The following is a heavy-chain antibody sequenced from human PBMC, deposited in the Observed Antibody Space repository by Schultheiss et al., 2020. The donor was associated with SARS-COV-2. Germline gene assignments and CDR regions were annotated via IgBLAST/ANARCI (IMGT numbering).Heavy chain of an antibody. CDR1: GGSFSGYY. CDR2: INHSGST. J-gene: IGHJ3*02. Sequence: SETLSLTCAVYGGSFSGYYWSWIRQPAGKGLEWIGEINHSGSTNYNPSLKSRVTISVDTSKNQFSLKLSSVTAADTAVYYCASGIGDARIAAAGNSDAFDIWGQGTMVTVSS. CDR3: ASGIGDARIAAAGNSDAFDI. V-gene: IGHV4-34*01. D-gene: IGHD6-13*01.